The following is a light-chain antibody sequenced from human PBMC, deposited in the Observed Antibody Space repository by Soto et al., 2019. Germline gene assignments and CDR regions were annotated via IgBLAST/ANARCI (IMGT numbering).Light chain of an antibody. V-gene: IGKV3-15*01. CDR1: QTGSNSY. CDR3: QQYNNWPPIT. Sequence: IVLTQSPGTLSLSPGERATLSCRASQTGSNSYLAWYQQKPGQAPRLLIYDTSTRATGIPARFSGSGSGTEFTLTISSLQSEDFAVYYCQQYNNWPPITFGQGTRLEIK. J-gene: IGKJ5*01. CDR2: DTS.